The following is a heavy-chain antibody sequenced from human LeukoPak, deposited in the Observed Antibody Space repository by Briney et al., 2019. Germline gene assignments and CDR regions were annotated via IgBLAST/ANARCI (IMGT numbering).Heavy chain of an antibody. CDR2: ISYDGSNK. D-gene: IGHD1-26*01. J-gene: IGHJ4*02. V-gene: IGHV3-30*03. CDR3: ARELAGGSYYPITDY. CDR1: GFTFSSYS. Sequence: AGGSLRLSCAASGFTFSSYSMNWVRQAPGKGLEWVAVISYDGSNKYYADSVKGRFTISRDNSKNTLYLQMNSLRAEDTAVYYCARELAGGSYYPITDYWGQGTLVTVSS.